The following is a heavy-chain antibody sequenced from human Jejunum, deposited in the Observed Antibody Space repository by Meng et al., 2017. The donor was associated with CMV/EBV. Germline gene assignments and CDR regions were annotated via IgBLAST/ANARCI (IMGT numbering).Heavy chain of an antibody. CDR1: GFTSSENK. J-gene: IGHJ5*02. CDR3: ARMATYRWEIPDA. V-gene: IGHV3-11*01. Sequence: GFTSSENKMSGSRQGQGKGWEWVSYVSSTRDNKHYGDSVKGRFTITRDNAKNSLYLQRNSLRTEDTAVYYCARMATYRWEIPDAWGQGALVTVSS. D-gene: IGHD1-26*01. CDR2: VSSTRDNK.